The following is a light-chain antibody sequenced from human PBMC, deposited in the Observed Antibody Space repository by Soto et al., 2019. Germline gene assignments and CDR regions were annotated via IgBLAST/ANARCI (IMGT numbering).Light chain of an antibody. CDR1: SSNIGAGYD. CDR2: GNS. V-gene: IGLV1-40*01. J-gene: IGLJ3*02. CDR3: QSYDSSLSGWV. Sequence: QSVLTQPPSVSGAPGQRVTMSCTGSSSNIGAGYDVHWYQQLPGTAPKLLIYGNSNRPSGVPDRFSGSTSGTSASLAITGLQAEDEADYYCQSYDSSLSGWVFGGGTKVTVL.